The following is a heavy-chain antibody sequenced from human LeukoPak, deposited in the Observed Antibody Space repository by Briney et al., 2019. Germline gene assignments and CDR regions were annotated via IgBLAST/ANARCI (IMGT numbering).Heavy chain of an antibody. D-gene: IGHD6-13*01. J-gene: IGHJ6*02. V-gene: IGHV4-30-4*08. CDR3: ARGVRIAAAVDV. CDR2: IYYSGST. Sequence: SETLSLTCTISGASVSSSSYYWGCIRQPPGKGLEWIGYIYYSGSTYYNPSLKSRVTISVDTSKNQFSLKLSSVTAADTAVYYCARGVRIAAAVDVWGQGTTVTVSS. CDR1: GASVSSSSYY.